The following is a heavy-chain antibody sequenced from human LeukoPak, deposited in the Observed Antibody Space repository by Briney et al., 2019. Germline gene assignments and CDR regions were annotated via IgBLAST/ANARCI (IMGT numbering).Heavy chain of an antibody. CDR3: AKGLNYGDYDN. CDR2: ISGSGGGT. Sequence: GGSLRLSCAASGFTFSTYAMSWVRQAPGKGLEWVSAISGSGGGTYYADSVKGRFTISRDNSKNTLYLQMTSLRAEDTAVYYCAKGLNYGDYDNWGQGTLVTVSS. CDR1: GFTFSTYA. V-gene: IGHV3-23*01. J-gene: IGHJ4*02. D-gene: IGHD4-17*01.